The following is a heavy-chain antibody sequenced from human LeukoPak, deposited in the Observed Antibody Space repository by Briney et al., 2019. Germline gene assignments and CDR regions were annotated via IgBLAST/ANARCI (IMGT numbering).Heavy chain of an antibody. Sequence: GGSLRLSCAASGFTFSSYWMSWVRQAPGKGLEWVANIKQDGSEKYYVDSVKGRFTISRDNAKNSLYLQMNSLRAEDTAVCYCARDKTYYDILTGYFFYYFDYWGQGTLVTVSS. CDR3: ARDKTYYDILTGYFFYYFDY. D-gene: IGHD3-9*01. CDR1: GFTFSSYW. J-gene: IGHJ4*02. V-gene: IGHV3-7*01. CDR2: IKQDGSEK.